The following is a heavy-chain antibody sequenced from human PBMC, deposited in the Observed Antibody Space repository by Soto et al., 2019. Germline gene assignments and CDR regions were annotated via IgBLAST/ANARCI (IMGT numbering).Heavy chain of an antibody. J-gene: IGHJ5*02. D-gene: IGHD2-2*01. V-gene: IGHV1-18*01. Sequence: ASVKVSCKTSGYTFSNYGVAWVRQAPGQPLEWLGWISLYSDGTNYAQKFQGRVSMTTDTSTTTAYMELRSLRSDDTAVYYCARVVPGAEAWFGPWGQGTLVTVS. CDR3: ARVVPGAEAWFGP. CDR2: ISLYSDGT. CDR1: GYTFSNYG.